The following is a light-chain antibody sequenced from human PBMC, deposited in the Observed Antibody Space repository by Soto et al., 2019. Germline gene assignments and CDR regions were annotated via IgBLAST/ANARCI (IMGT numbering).Light chain of an antibody. CDR3: LQDYNFPWT. CDR1: QGIGND. J-gene: IGKJ1*01. Sequence: AIQMTQSPSSLSASLGDRVTITCRASQGIGNDLGWYQQKPGNAPRLLIYAASTLQSGVPSRFSGSGSGTDFTLTISSLQPEDSATYYCLQDYNFPWTFGQGTKVEIE. CDR2: AAS. V-gene: IGKV1-6*01.